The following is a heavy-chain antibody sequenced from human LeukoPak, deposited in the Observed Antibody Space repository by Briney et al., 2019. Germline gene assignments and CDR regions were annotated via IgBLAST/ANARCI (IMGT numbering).Heavy chain of an antibody. Sequence: SETLSLTCAVYGGSFSGYYWSWIRQPPGKGLEWIGEINHSGSINYNPSLKSRVTISVDTSKNQFSLKLSSVTAADTAVYYCARGRYSSGSDYWGQGTLVTVSS. J-gene: IGHJ4*02. V-gene: IGHV4-34*01. CDR3: ARGRYSSGSDY. D-gene: IGHD6-19*01. CDR2: INHSGSI. CDR1: GGSFSGYY.